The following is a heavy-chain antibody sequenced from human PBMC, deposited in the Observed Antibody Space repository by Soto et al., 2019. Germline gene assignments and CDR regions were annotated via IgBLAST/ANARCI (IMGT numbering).Heavy chain of an antibody. V-gene: IGHV3-30-3*01. J-gene: IGHJ4*02. CDR3: ARADRYDFWSGYYTYLDY. Sequence: QVQLVESGGGVVQPGRSLRLSCATSGFTFSNYAMYWVRQAPDKGLEWVAVISYDGSNKYYADSVKGRFTISRDNSKNTLYLQMNSLRAEDTAVYYCARADRYDFWSGYYTYLDYWGQGTLVTVSS. CDR1: GFTFSNYA. D-gene: IGHD3-3*01. CDR2: ISYDGSNK.